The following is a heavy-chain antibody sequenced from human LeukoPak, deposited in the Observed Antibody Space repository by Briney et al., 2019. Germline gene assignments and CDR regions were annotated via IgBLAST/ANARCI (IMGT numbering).Heavy chain of an antibody. CDR3: ARDQWGVATITGMDV. CDR2: ISYDGSNK. CDR1: GFTFSSYG. J-gene: IGHJ6*02. D-gene: IGHD5-12*01. Sequence: GRSLRLSCAASGFTFSSYGMHWVRQAPGKGLEWVAIISYDGSNKYYADSVKGRFTISRDNSKNTLYLQMNSLRAEDTALYYCARDQWGVATITGMDVWGRGTTVTVSS. V-gene: IGHV3-30*03.